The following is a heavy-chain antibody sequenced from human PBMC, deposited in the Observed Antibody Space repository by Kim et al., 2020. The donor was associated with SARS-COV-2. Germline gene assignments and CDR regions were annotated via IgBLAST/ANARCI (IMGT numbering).Heavy chain of an antibody. D-gene: IGHD1-26*01. Sequence: SNTNYVDSVKGRFTISRDDVKNSLYLQMNSLRAEDTAVYYCARGTRVGDVWGQGTTVTVSS. V-gene: IGHV3-11*05. J-gene: IGHJ6*02. CDR3: ARGTRVGDV. CDR2: SNT.